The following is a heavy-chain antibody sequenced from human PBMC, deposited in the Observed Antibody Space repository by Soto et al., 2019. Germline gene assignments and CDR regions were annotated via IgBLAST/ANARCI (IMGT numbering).Heavy chain of an antibody. CDR2: IHPNNGGT. CDR1: GYTFTAYY. J-gene: IGHJ4*02. D-gene: IGHD6-13*01. CDR3: ARDAVIAAADTPGDY. V-gene: IGHV1-2*04. Sequence: QVQLVQSGAEVKKPGASVKVSCKASGYTFTAYYMHWVRQAPGQGLEWMGWIHPNNGGTNYAQKFEGWVTMTRNTSISTTYMELSRLGSDDTAVYYCARDAVIAAADTPGDYWGQGTLVTVSS.